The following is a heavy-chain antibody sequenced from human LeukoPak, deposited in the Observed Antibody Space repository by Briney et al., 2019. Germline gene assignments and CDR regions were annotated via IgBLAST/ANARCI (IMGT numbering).Heavy chain of an antibody. D-gene: IGHD4-23*01. J-gene: IGHJ4*02. V-gene: IGHV1-69*13. CDR3: ARGWLAESMVVTPYNY. CDR2: IIPIFGTA. CDR1: GGTFSSYA. Sequence: SVKVSCKASGGTFSSYAISWVRQAPGQGLEWMGGIIPIFGTANYAQKFQGRVTITADESTSTAYMELSSLRSEDTAVYYCARGWLAESMVVTPYNYWGQGTLVTVSS.